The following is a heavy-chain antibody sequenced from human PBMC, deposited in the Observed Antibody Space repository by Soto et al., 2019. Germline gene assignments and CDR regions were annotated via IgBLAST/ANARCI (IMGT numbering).Heavy chain of an antibody. CDR3: ARAVTYYDFWSGGLAFDI. CDR2: IYSGGST. Sequence: GGSLRLSCAASGFTVSSNYMSWVRQAPGKGLEWVSVIYSGGSTYYADSVKGRFTISRHNSKNTLYLQMNSLRAEDTAVYYCARAVTYYDFWSGGLAFDIWGQGTMVTVSS. CDR1: GFTVSSNY. V-gene: IGHV3-53*04. J-gene: IGHJ3*02. D-gene: IGHD3-3*01.